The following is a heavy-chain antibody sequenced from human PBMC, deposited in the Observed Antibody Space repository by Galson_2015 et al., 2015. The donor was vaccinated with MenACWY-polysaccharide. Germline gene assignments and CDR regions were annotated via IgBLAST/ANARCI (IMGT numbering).Heavy chain of an antibody. CDR3: ARGAIKQYDYSDSAYHYYGMDV. V-gene: IGHV3-21*01. CDR1: GFTFSTYS. CDR2: ITSSSTYI. Sequence: SLRLSCAASGFTFSTYSMNWVRQAPGKGLEWVSSITSSSTYIYYADSVKGRFTISRDNAKNSLYLQMNSLRAEETAVYYCARGAIKQYDYSDSAYHYYGMDVWGQGTTVTVSS. D-gene: IGHD4-11*01. J-gene: IGHJ6*02.